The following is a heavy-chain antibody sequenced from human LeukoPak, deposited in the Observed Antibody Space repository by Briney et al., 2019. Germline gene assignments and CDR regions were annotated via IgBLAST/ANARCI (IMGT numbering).Heavy chain of an antibody. Sequence: GASVKVSCKASGYTFTSYAMHWVRQAPGQRLEWMGWINAGNGNTKYSQKFQGRVTITRDTSASTAYMELSSLRSEDTAVYYCARDIRQQLVPGAFDIWGQGTMVTVSS. CDR2: INAGNGNT. CDR1: GYTFTSYA. J-gene: IGHJ3*02. V-gene: IGHV1-3*01. D-gene: IGHD6-13*01. CDR3: ARDIRQQLVPGAFDI.